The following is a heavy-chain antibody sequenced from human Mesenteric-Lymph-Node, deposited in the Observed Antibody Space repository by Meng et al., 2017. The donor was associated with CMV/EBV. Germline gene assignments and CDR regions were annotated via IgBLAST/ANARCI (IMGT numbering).Heavy chain of an antibody. V-gene: IGHV5-51*01. CDR1: GYSFIDYW. D-gene: IGHD5-18*01. CDR2: IYPGDSDT. CDR3: ARHVNTAMVTGYYYGMDV. J-gene: IGHJ6*02. Sequence: GESLKISCKGSGYSFIDYWIVWVRQMPGKGLEWMGIIYPGDSDTRYSPSFQGQVTISADKSISTAYLQWSSLKASDTAMYYCARHVNTAMVTGYYYGMDVWGQGTTVTVSS.